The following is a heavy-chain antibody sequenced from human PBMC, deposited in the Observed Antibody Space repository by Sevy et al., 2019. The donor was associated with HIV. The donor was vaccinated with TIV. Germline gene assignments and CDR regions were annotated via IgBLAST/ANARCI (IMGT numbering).Heavy chain of an antibody. Sequence: GESLKISCKGSGYSFTSYWIGWVRQMPGKGLEWMGMIYPGDSDTRYSPSFQGQVTISADKSISTAYLQWSSLKASDTAMYYCARRPPYSSSSVDAFDVWGQGTVVTVSS. CDR2: IYPGDSDT. CDR3: ARRPPYSSSSVDAFDV. CDR1: GYSFTSYW. D-gene: IGHD6-13*01. J-gene: IGHJ3*01. V-gene: IGHV5-51*01.